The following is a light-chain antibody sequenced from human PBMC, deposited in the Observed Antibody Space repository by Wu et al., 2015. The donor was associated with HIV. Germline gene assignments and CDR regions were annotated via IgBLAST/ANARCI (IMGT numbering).Light chain of an antibody. CDR3: QQYGSSPYS. V-gene: IGKV3-20*01. CDR2: GAS. Sequence: EIVLTQSPGTLSLSPGERATLSCRASQSVSSSSLAWYQQKPGQAPRLLIYGASSRATGIPERFSGSGSGTDFTLTISRLEPEDFAVYYCQQYGSSPYSFGQGTKQEIK. CDR1: QSVSSSS. J-gene: IGKJ2*03.